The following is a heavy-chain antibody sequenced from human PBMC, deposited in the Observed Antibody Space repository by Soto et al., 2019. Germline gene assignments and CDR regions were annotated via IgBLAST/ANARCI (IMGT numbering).Heavy chain of an antibody. CDR1: GFSFSTHG. CDR2: ILYDGSIK. D-gene: IGHD7-27*01. CDR3: ARDANWGYSDFDL. V-gene: IGHV3-33*01. Sequence: QVQLVESGGGVVQPGESLRLSCAASGFSFSTHGMHWVRQAPGKGLDWVAVILYDGSIKYYTDSVTGLFTISRDNAKSTLYLQMSSLRAEDKAVYYCARDANWGYSDFDLWGRGTLVTVSS. J-gene: IGHJ2*01.